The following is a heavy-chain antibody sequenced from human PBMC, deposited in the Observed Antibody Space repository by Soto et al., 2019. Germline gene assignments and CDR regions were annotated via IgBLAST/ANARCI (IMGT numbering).Heavy chain of an antibody. CDR3: ARDTSYGDHSGLFHYYYAMDV. Sequence: QVQLVESGGGVVQPGRSLRLSCAASEFTFKNYAMHWVRQAPGKGLEWVAGISYDGSNEDYADSVKGRFTISRDNSNQTLYLHMNSLRAGDTALYSCARDTSYGDHSGLFHYYYAMDVLGQGTAVTVSS. J-gene: IGHJ6*02. CDR1: EFTFKNYA. D-gene: IGHD4-17*01. V-gene: IGHV3-30*04. CDR2: ISYDGSNE.